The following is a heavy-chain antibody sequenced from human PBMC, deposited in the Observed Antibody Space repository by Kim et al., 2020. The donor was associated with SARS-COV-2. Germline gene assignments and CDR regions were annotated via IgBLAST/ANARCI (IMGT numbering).Heavy chain of an antibody. CDR1: GGSISSGGYY. CDR3: ARAHRTIFGVVEYMDV. V-gene: IGHV4-31*03. Sequence: SETLSLTCTVSGGSISSGGYYWSWIRQHPGKGLEWIGYIYYSGSTYYNPSLKSRVTISVDTSKNQFSLKLSSVTAADTAVYYCARAHRTIFGVVEYMDVWGPGNTGSIYS. D-gene: IGHD3-3*01. CDR2: IYYSGST. J-gene: IGHJ6*02.